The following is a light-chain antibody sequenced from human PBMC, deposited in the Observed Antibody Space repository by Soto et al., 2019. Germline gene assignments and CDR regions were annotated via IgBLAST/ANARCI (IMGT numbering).Light chain of an antibody. CDR1: QGISNY. CDR2: AAS. J-gene: IGKJ4*01. V-gene: IGKV1-27*01. CDR3: QKYNSAPLT. Sequence: DIQMTQSPSSLAASVGDRVTITCRASQGISNYLAWYQQKPGKVPKLMTYAASTLQSGVTSRSSGSGSGTDFTITISSLLPEDVATYYCQKYNSAPLTFGGGAKVEIK.